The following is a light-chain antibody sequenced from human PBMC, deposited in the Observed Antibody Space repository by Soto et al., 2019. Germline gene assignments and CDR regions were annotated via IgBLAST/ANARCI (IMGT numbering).Light chain of an antibody. CDR3: AAWDDRLIGYV. CDR1: SSDIGSNT. CDR2: SDN. V-gene: IGLV1-44*01. Sequence: QSVLTQPPSASGTPGQRVTISCSGSSSDIGSNTVSWYQQLPGTAPKLLIYSDNQRPSGVPDRFSGSKPGTSGSLAIGGLQSEDEAHYYCAAWDDRLIGYVFVTGTKLTVL. J-gene: IGLJ1*01.